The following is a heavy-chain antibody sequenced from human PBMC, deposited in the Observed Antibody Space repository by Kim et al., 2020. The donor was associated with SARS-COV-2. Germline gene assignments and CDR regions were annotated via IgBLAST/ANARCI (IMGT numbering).Heavy chain of an antibody. D-gene: IGHD3-10*01. J-gene: IGHJ3*02. V-gene: IGHV4-34*01. CDR3: ARVPTYYYGSGSYPFAFD. CDR1: GGSFSGYY. CDR2: INHSGST. Sequence: SETLSLTCAVYGGSFSGYYWSWIRQPPGKGLEWIGEINHSGSTNYNPSLKSRVTISVDTSKNQFSLKLSSVTAADTAVYYCARVPTYYYGSGSYPFAFD.